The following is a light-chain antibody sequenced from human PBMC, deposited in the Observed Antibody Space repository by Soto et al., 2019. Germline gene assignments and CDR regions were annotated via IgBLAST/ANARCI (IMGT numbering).Light chain of an antibody. CDR3: SSYTSSRTYV. CDR2: DVS. J-gene: IGLJ1*01. CDR1: SSDVGAYSY. Sequence: TQPASLSGSPGQSITISCTGTSSDVGAYSYVSWYQQHPGKAPKLIIYDVSDRPSGISNRFSGSKSDNTASLTISGLQAEDAAEYYCSSYTSSRTYVFGTGTKVTVL. V-gene: IGLV2-14*01.